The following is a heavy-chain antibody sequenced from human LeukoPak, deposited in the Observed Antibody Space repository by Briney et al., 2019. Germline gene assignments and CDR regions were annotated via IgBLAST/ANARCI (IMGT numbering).Heavy chain of an antibody. CDR3: ARAMVVVVPAAM. CDR2: ILHDGSNK. J-gene: IGHJ4*02. Sequence: GRSLRLSCAASGFNFNTSGMHWVRQAPGKGLEWVAVILHDGSNKNYADSVKGRFTISRDNSKNTLYLQMNSLRAEDTAVYYCARAMVVVVPAAMWGQGTLVTVSS. D-gene: IGHD2-2*01. V-gene: IGHV3-33*01. CDR1: GFNFNTSG.